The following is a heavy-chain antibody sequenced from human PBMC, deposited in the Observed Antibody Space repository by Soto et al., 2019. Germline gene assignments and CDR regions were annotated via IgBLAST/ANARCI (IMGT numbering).Heavy chain of an antibody. J-gene: IGHJ3*02. Sequence: QVQLVQSGADVKKPGSSVRVSCKPSGGTFSSYPVNWMRQAPGPGLEWLGGIIPLSHAANYAQKFQCRVIITADESTTTAYMELSSLRSEDTAVYYCAREQVPAAKGGGGALDIWGQGTMVTVSS. CDR1: GGTFSSYP. CDR2: IIPLSHAA. V-gene: IGHV1-69*01. CDR3: AREQVPAAKGGGGALDI. D-gene: IGHD2-2*01.